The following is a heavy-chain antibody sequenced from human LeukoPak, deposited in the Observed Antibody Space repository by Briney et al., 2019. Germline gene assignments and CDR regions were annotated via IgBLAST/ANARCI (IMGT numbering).Heavy chain of an antibody. CDR1: GFTFSSYG. V-gene: IGHV3-30*18. J-gene: IGHJ4*02. Sequence: GGSLRLSCAASGFTFSSYGMHWVRQAPGKGLEWVAVISYDGSNKYYADSVKGRFTISRDNSKNTLHLQMNSLRAEDTAVYYCAKDDFSSGWPFDYWGQGTLVTVSS. D-gene: IGHD6-19*01. CDR3: AKDDFSSGWPFDY. CDR2: ISYDGSNK.